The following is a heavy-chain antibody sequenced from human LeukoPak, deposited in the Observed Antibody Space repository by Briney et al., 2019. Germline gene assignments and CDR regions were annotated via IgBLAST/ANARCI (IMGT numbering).Heavy chain of an antibody. V-gene: IGHV4-34*01. CDR1: GGSVSGYY. CDR3: AREKVALAGTALLI. CDR2: INHSGST. D-gene: IGHD6-19*01. J-gene: IGHJ3*02. Sequence: PSETLSLTCAVYGGSVSGYYWSWIRQPPGKGREWIGEINHSGSTTYNPSLKSRVSISGETSKTQVSLKLASVTATDAPVYYCAREKVALAGTALLIWGQETMVTVSS.